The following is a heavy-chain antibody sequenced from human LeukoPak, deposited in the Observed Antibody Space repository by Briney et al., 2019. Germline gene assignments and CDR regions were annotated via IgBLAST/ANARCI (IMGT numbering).Heavy chain of an antibody. CDR1: GGSIGSGGYY. V-gene: IGHV4-31*03. CDR2: IYYSGST. J-gene: IGHJ5*02. D-gene: IGHD2-15*01. Sequence: SETLSLSCTVSGGSIGSGGYYWSWIRQHPGKGLEWIGYIYYSGSTYYNPSLKSRVTISVDTSKNQFSLKLSSVTAADTAVYYCARGIVVVVAADNWFDPWGQGTLVTVSS. CDR3: ARGIVVVVAADNWFDP.